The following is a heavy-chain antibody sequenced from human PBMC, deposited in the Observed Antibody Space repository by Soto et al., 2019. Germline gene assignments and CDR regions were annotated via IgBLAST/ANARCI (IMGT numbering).Heavy chain of an antibody. V-gene: IGHV1-2*04. CDR1: RYTFTCYY. J-gene: IGHJ1*01. D-gene: IGHD1-20*01. Sequence: ASVKVSCKASRYTFTCYYMHWVRQAPGQGLEWMGWINPNSGGTNYAQKFQGWVTMTRDTSISTAYMELSRLRSDDTAMYYCARDTESNRYNDWGQGTLVTVSS. CDR3: ARDTESNRYND. CDR2: INPNSGGT.